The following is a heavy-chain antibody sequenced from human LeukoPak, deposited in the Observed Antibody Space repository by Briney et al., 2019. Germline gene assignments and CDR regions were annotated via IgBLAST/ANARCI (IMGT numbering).Heavy chain of an antibody. CDR2: INHSGST. CDR1: GGSFSGYY. Sequence: PSETLSLTCADYGGSFSGYYWSWIRQPPGKGLEWIGEINHSGSTNYNPSLKSRVTISVDTSKNQFSLKLSSVTAADTAVYYCARDGGALGGNESYWYFDLWGRGTLVTVSS. CDR3: ARDGGALGGNESYWYFDL. D-gene: IGHD4-23*01. J-gene: IGHJ2*01. V-gene: IGHV4-34*01.